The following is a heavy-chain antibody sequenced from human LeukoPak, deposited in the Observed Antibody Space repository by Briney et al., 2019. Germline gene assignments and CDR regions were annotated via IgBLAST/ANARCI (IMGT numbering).Heavy chain of an antibody. CDR2: MNPNSCNT. Sequence: ASVKVSCKASGYTFSSYEINWVRQAPGHGLEWMGWMNPNSCNTGYAQKFQGRVTVTRNTSISTAYMELSSLRSEDTAVYYCARSDLCDYWGQGTLVTVSS. J-gene: IGHJ4*02. CDR1: GYTFSSYE. CDR3: ARSDLCDY. V-gene: IGHV1-8*01. D-gene: IGHD2-21*02.